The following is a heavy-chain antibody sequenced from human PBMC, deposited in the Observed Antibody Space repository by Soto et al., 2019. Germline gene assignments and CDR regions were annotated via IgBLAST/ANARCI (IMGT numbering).Heavy chain of an antibody. V-gene: IGHV1-18*01. D-gene: IGHD3-22*01. CDR1: GYTFTSSG. Sequence: QVQLVQSGAEVKKPGASVKVSCKASGYTFTSSGMSWVRQAPGQGLEWMGRISAHTGSSEYAQRFQRRVTMTTDRSTSTAYMELRSLRSDDTAGYYCARAFFYQGSDSRGYSFDAFDFWGPGTLVTVSS. CDR2: ISAHTGSS. CDR3: ARAFFYQGSDSRGYSFDAFDF. J-gene: IGHJ3*01.